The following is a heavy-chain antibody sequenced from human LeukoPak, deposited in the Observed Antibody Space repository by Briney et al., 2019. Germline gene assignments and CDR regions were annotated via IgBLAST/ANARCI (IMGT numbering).Heavy chain of an antibody. Sequence: PGGSLRPSCAASAFTFSSYATTRLRQAPGKGLEWVSGISGSGGSTYYADYVKGRFTISRDNSKNTLYLQMNSLRAEDTAVYYCAKGGRWYYYDSSHWGQGTMVTVSS. J-gene: IGHJ3*01. D-gene: IGHD3-22*01. CDR2: ISGSGGST. CDR3: AKGGRWYYYDSSH. CDR1: AFTFSSYA. V-gene: IGHV3-23*01.